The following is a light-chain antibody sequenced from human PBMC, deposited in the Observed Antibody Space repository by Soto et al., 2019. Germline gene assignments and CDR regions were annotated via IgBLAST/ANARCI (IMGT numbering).Light chain of an antibody. CDR3: AAWDGSLNGVA. CDR1: SSNIGSNT. CDR2: SNN. J-gene: IGLJ2*01. Sequence: QSVLTQPPSASGTPGQRVTISCSGGSSNIGSNTVNWYQQLPGTAPKLLIYSNNQRPSGVPDRVSGSKSGTSASLAISGLQSEDEADYYCAAWDGSLNGVAFGGGTKLTVL. V-gene: IGLV1-44*01.